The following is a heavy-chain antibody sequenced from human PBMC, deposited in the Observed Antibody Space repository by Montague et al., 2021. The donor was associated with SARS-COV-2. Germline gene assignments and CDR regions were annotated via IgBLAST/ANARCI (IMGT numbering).Heavy chain of an antibody. CDR3: ARRGSSVWGVTVSAELDY. V-gene: IGHV4-34*01. CDR1: GGSYRGYY. J-gene: IGHJ4*02. Sequence: SETLSLTCAVHGGSYRGYYRSWIRQHPEHDLEWIGEINQSGRTNNNPSLKSRVIISVDTSKNQFSLKLSSVTAADTAVYYCARRGSSVWGVTVSAELDYWGQGILVIVSS. D-gene: IGHD3-10*01. CDR2: INQSGRT.